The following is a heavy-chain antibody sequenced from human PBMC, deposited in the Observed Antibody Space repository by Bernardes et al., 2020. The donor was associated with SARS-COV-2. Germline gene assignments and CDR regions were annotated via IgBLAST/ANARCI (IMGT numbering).Heavy chain of an antibody. CDR2: IYYSGST. Sequence: SETLSLTCTVSGGSISSYYWSWIRQPPGKGLEWIGYIYYSGSTNYNPSLKSRVTISVDTSKNQFSLKLSSVTAADTAVYYCARGGDYGDRTMDVWGQGTTVTVSS. J-gene: IGHJ6*02. V-gene: IGHV4-59*01. D-gene: IGHD4-17*01. CDR3: ARGGDYGDRTMDV. CDR1: GGSISSYY.